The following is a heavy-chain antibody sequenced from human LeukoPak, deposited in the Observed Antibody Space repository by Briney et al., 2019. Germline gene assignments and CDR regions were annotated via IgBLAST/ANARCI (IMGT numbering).Heavy chain of an antibody. CDR3: ARARNGTLKY. D-gene: IGHD1-26*01. J-gene: IGHJ4*02. CDR2: ISYDGTNK. CDR1: GFHFSHYA. Sequence: GRSLRLSCAASGFHFSHYAMHWVRQAPGKGLEWVAVISYDGTNKYYADSVKGRFTISRDNSKNTLYLQMNSLRAEDTAVYYCARARNGTLKYWGQGTLGTVSS. V-gene: IGHV3-30*01.